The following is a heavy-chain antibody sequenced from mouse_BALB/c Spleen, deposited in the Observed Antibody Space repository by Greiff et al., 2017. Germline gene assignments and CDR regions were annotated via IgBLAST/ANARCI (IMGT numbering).Heavy chain of an antibody. Sequence: VQLVESGAELVKPGASVKLSCKASGYTFTSYYMYWVKQRPGQGLEWIGEINPSNGGTNFNEKFKSKATLTVDKSSSTAYMQLSSLTSEDSAVYYCTLGGLAMDYWGQGTSVTVSS. D-gene: IGHD1-1*02. CDR3: TLGGLAMDY. CDR1: GYTFTSYY. V-gene: IGHV1S81*02. J-gene: IGHJ4*01. CDR2: INPSNGGT.